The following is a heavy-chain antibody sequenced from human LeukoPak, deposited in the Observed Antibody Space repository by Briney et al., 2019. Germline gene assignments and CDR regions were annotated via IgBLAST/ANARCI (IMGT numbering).Heavy chain of an antibody. D-gene: IGHD6-19*01. Sequence: GGSLGLSCAGSRYTFDDHGMSWVRQAPGKGLEWVSGINWNGESTGYADSVKGRFTISRDNAKNSLFLQMNSLRAEDTALYHCAKGDRNGWYFDYWGLGTLVTVSS. CDR1: RYTFDDHG. V-gene: IGHV3-20*01. J-gene: IGHJ4*02. CDR3: AKGDRNGWYFDY. CDR2: INWNGEST.